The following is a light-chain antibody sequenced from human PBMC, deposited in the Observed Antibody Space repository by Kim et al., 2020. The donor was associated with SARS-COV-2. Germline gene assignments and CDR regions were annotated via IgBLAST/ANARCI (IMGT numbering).Light chain of an antibody. CDR2: SNN. V-gene: IGLV1-44*01. CDR1: SSNIGSNT. Sequence: QSVLTQPPSASGTPGQRVTISCSGSSSNIGSNTVNWYQQVPGTAPKLLIYSNNQRPSGVPDRFSGSKSGTSASLAISGLQSEDEADYYCAACDDSLNGPVFGGGTQLTVL. CDR3: AACDDSLNGPV. J-gene: IGLJ3*02.